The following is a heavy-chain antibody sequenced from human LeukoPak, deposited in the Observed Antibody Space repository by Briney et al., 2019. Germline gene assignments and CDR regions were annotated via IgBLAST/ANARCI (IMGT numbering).Heavy chain of an antibody. J-gene: IGHJ4*02. D-gene: IGHD6-19*01. CDR1: GLTFSTYW. V-gene: IGHV3-7*01. CDR2: INQDGSLT. Sequence: GGSLRLSCAPSGLTFSTYWMNWVRQAPGKGLEWVANINQDGSLTYYMDSVKGRFTISRDNAKNSLYLQMSSLRGEDTAVYYCASGYAGGWSSFHYWGQGTLVTVSA. CDR3: ASGYAGGWSSFHY.